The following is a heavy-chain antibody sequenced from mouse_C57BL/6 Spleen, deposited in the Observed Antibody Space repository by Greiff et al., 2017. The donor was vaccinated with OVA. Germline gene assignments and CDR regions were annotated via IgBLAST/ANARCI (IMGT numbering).Heavy chain of an antibody. CDR1: GYTFTSYW. D-gene: IGHD1-1*01. CDR2: IYPGSGST. Sequence: QVQLQQPGAELVKPGASVKMSCKASGYTFTSYWITWVKQRPGQGLEWIGDIYPGSGSTNYNEKFKSKATLTVDTSSSTAYMQLSSLTSEDSAVYYGARWTTTTVVANWYFDVWGTGTTVTVSS. V-gene: IGHV1-55*01. CDR3: ARWTTTTVVANWYFDV. J-gene: IGHJ1*03.